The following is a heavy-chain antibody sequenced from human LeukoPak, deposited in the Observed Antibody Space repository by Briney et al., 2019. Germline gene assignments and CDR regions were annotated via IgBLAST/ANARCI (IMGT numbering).Heavy chain of an antibody. D-gene: IGHD3/OR15-3a*01. CDR2: IVVGSGNT. J-gene: IGHJ3*02. V-gene: IGHV1-58*02. CDR1: GFTFTISA. Sequence: ASVKVSCKASGFTFTISAMQWVRQARGQRLEWIGWIVVGSGNTNYAQKFQERVTITRDMSTSTAYMELSSLRSEDTAVYYCAAVISKRGLDAFDIWGQGTMVTVSS. CDR3: AAVISKRGLDAFDI.